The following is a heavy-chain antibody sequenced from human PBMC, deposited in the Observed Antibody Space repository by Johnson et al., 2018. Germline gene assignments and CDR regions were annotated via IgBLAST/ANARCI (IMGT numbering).Heavy chain of an antibody. Sequence: VQLQESGPGLVKPSETLSLTCTVSGGSISSYYWSWIRQPPGKGLEWIGYIYYSGSTNYNPSLKSRVTISVDTSKNQFSRKLSSVTAADQAVYYCAGEYSSLIDYYYDMDVWGKGTTVPVSS. CDR2: IYYSGST. CDR1: GGSISSYY. D-gene: IGHD2-21*01. CDR3: AGEYSSLIDYYYDMDV. J-gene: IGHJ6*03. V-gene: IGHV4-59*01.